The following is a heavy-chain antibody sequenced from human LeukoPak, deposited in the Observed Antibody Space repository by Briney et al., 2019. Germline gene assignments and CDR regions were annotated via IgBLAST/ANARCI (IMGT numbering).Heavy chain of an antibody. CDR1: GGTFISYA. D-gene: IGHD6-19*01. CDR3: ARDLTGYSSGWENFDY. J-gene: IGHJ4*02. Sequence: ASVKVSCKASGGTFISYAVNWVRQAPGQGLEWMGGIIPIFGTANYAQKFQGRITITTDESTSTAYMELSSLRSEGTAVYYCARDLTGYSSGWENFDYWGQGTLVTVSS. V-gene: IGHV1-69*05. CDR2: IIPIFGTA.